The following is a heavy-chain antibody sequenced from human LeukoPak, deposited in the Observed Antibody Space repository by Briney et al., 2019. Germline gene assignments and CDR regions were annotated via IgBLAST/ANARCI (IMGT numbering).Heavy chain of an antibody. D-gene: IGHD5-12*01. CDR2: IYYSGST. V-gene: IGHV4-61*01. Sequence: SETLSLTCTVSGGSVSSGSYYWSWIRQPPGKGLEWIGYIYYSGSTNYNPSLKSRVTISVDTSKNQFSLKLGSVTAADTAVYYCARSISDDDVGVYYYYYYGMDVWGQGTTVTVSS. CDR1: GGSVSSGSYY. J-gene: IGHJ6*02. CDR3: ARSISDDDVGVYYYYYYGMDV.